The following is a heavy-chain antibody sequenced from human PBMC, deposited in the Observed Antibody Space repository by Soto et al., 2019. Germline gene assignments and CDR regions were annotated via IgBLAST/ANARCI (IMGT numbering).Heavy chain of an antibody. V-gene: IGHV1-2*02. J-gene: IGHJ4*02. CDR3: ARETGYEGSGSYYNPPAIYD. Sequence: ASVKVSCKASGYTFTGYYMHWVRQAPGQGLEWMGWINPNSGGTNYAQKFQGRVTMTRDTSISTAYMELSRLRSDDTAVYYCARETGYEGSGSYYNPPAIYDWGKGTLVTVAS. CDR2: INPNSGGT. D-gene: IGHD3-10*01. CDR1: GYTFTGYY.